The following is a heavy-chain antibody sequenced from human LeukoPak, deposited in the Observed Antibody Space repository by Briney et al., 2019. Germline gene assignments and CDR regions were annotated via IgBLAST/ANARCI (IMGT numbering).Heavy chain of an antibody. J-gene: IGHJ4*02. Sequence: GGSLRLSCVASGFTFSSYSMNWVRQAPGKGLEWVSSISSSSSYIYYADSVKGRFTISRDNAKNSPYLQMNSLRAEDTAVYYCARDCTNGECSSIAAPGTGGYYFDYWGQGTLVTVSS. D-gene: IGHD2-8*01. V-gene: IGHV3-21*06. CDR2: ISSSSSYI. CDR1: GFTFSSYS. CDR3: ARDCTNGECSSIAAPGTGGYYFDY.